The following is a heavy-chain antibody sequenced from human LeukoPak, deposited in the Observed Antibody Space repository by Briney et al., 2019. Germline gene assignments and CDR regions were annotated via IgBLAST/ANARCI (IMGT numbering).Heavy chain of an antibody. CDR1: GGSISSYH. J-gene: IGHJ4*02. V-gene: IGHV4-59*08. CDR3: ARHFRYPCSGGSCYRRFDY. D-gene: IGHD2-15*01. CDR2: MYYSGST. Sequence: SETLSLTCTVSGGSISSYHWSWIRQPPGKGLEWIGYMYYSGSTNYNPSLKSRVTISVDTSKNQFSLKLSSVTAADTAVYYCARHFRYPCSGGSCYRRFDYWGQGTLVTVSS.